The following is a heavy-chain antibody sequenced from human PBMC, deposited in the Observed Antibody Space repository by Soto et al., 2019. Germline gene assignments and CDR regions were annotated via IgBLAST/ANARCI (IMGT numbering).Heavy chain of an antibody. V-gene: IGHV3-53*01. CDR3: ARARSATMIVVTNHWYFDL. CDR1: GLTVSANY. J-gene: IGHJ2*01. D-gene: IGHD3-22*01. CDR2: LYSGGTA. Sequence: PGESLKISCAASGLTVSANYMNWVRQAPGKGLEWVSLLYSGGTAYYADSVRGRFTISRDNSKNTLYLQMNSLRVEDTAVYFCARARSATMIVVTNHWYFDLWGRGTLVTVSS.